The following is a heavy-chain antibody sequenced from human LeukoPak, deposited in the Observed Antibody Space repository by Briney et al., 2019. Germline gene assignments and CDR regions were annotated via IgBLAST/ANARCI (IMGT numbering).Heavy chain of an antibody. Sequence: QPGRSLRLSCATSGFTFSHYGMHGVRQAPGKGLEWVAVIWSDGTEKYYGDSVKGRFTISRDNSKKTVYLQMNSLRVEDTAIYYCAKDAQRGFDFSNSLESWGQGTLVTVSS. V-gene: IGHV3-33*06. J-gene: IGHJ4*02. CDR1: GFTFSHYG. CDR2: IWSDGTEK. CDR3: AKDAQRGFDFSNSLES. D-gene: IGHD4-11*01.